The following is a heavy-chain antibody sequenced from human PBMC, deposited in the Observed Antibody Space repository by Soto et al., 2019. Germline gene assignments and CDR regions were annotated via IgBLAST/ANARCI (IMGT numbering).Heavy chain of an antibody. Sequence: EVQLVESGGGLVQPGGSLRLSCAVSGFTFSTYWMSWVRQAPGKGLEWVANIKQDGSEKYYVDSVKGRFTISRDNAKNSLYLQMNSLRAEDTAVYYCARNMPYGDSPEFWGQGILVTVSS. CDR2: IKQDGSEK. J-gene: IGHJ4*01. D-gene: IGHD4-17*01. V-gene: IGHV3-7*03. CDR3: ARNMPYGDSPEF. CDR1: GFTFSTYW.